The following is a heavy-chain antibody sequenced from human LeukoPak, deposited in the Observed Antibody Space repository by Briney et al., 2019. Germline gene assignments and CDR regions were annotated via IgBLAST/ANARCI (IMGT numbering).Heavy chain of an antibody. Sequence: GALRLSCAASWFTFSTYSMNWGRQAPGEGPGGVSYISTTTSAIYYADSVKGRFTVSRDNAKSSLYLQMNSLRADDTAVYYCARAPYGERGGSDYWGQGTLVTVSS. D-gene: IGHD4-17*01. CDR1: WFTFSTYS. J-gene: IGHJ4*02. CDR3: ARAPYGERGGSDY. V-gene: IGHV3-48*01. CDR2: ISTTTSAI.